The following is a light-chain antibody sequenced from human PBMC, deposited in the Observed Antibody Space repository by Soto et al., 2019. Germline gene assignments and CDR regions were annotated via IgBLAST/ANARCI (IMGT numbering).Light chain of an antibody. Sequence: QSALTQPASVSGSPGQSITISCTGTISDFGGYYYVSWYQHHRGKARKLMIYQVSNRPSGVSNRFSGSKSGNTASLTISGIQAEDEADYYCSSYTSSNTLYVFGTGTKVTVL. CDR3: SSYTSSNTLYV. V-gene: IGLV2-14*01. CDR1: ISDFGGYYY. J-gene: IGLJ1*01. CDR2: QVS.